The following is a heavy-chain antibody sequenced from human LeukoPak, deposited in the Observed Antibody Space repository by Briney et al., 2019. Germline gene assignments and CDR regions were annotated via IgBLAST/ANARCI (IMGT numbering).Heavy chain of an antibody. D-gene: IGHD3-10*01. J-gene: IGHJ4*02. CDR3: AKRIMKSSGHFDC. CDR1: GFTFSSYA. V-gene: IGHV3-23*01. CDR2: ITGSGYST. Sequence: GGSLRLSCAASGFTFSSYAMSWVRQAPGNGLEWVAAITGSGYSTDYADSVKGRFSISRDNSKNTLWLQMNTLRAEDTAMYFCAKRIMKSSGHFDCWGQGTLVTVSS.